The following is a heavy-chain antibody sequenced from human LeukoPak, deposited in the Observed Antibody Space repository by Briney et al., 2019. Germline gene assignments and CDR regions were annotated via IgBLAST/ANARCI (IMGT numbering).Heavy chain of an antibody. CDR2: IYYSGST. Sequence: SETLSLTCTVSGGSISSYYWSWIRQPPGKGLEWIGYIYYSGSTNYNPSLKSRVTISVDTSKNQFSLKLSSVTAEDTAVYYCAKEGQEEWFGELPNWFDPWGQGTLVTVSS. D-gene: IGHD3-10*01. J-gene: IGHJ5*02. V-gene: IGHV4-59*01. CDR3: AKEGQEEWFGELPNWFDP. CDR1: GGSISSYY.